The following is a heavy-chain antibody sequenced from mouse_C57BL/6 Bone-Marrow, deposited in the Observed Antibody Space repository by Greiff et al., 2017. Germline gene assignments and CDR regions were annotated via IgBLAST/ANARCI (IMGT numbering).Heavy chain of an antibody. D-gene: IGHD1-1*01. CDR3: AWGLLRYPFAY. CDR2: IHPNSGST. Sequence: VQLQQPGAELVKPGASVKLSCKASGYTFTSYWMHWVKQRPGQGLEWIGMIHPNSGSTNYNQKFKGKATLTADKSSSTAYMQLSSLTSEDSAVYYCAWGLLRYPFAYWGQGTLVTVSA. J-gene: IGHJ3*01. CDR1: GYTFTSYW. V-gene: IGHV1-64*01.